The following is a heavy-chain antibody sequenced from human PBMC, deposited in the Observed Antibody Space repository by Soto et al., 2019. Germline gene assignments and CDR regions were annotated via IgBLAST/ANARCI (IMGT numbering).Heavy chain of an antibody. CDR2: INHLGTT. J-gene: IGHJ4*01. D-gene: IGHD1-26*01. V-gene: IGHV4-34*01. CDR3: ATRGGGSYPFYFDY. Sequence: QVQLQQWGAGLLKPSETLSLTCAVYGGPFSGYYWSWIRQSPGKGLEWIGEINHLGTTNYNPSLKSRVTISVDTSNKQISLKLSSVTSADTAVYYCATRGGGSYPFYFDYWGHGTLVTVSS. CDR1: GGPFSGYY.